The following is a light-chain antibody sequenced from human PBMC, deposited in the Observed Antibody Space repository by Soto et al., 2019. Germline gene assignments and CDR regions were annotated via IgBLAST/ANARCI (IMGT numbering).Light chain of an antibody. CDR1: SSDVGGYNY. J-gene: IGLJ3*02. CDR2: EVS. CDR3: SSYTSRSTHWV. Sequence: QSALTQPASVSGSPGQSITISCTGTSSDVGGYNYVSWYQQHPGKAPKLMIYEVSNRPSGVANRFSGSKSGNTASLTISGLQAEDEAEYYCSSYTSRSTHWVFGGGTKLTVL. V-gene: IGLV2-14*01.